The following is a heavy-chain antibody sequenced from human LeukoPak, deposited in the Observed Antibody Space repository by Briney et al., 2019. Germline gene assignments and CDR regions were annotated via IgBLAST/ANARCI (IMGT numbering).Heavy chain of an antibody. CDR1: GGSFSGYY. D-gene: IGHD2-2*01. Sequence: SETLSLTCAVYGGSFSGYYWSWIRQPPGKGLEWIGDINHGGSTNYNPSLKSRVTISVDTSKNQFSLKLSSVTAADTAVYYCARGGGYCSSTSCPNTNWFDPWGQGTLVTVSS. J-gene: IGHJ5*02. CDR3: ARGGGYCSSTSCPNTNWFDP. V-gene: IGHV4-34*01. CDR2: INHGGST.